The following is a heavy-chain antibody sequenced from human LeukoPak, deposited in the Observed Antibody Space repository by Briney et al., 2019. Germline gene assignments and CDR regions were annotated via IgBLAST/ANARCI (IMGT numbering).Heavy chain of an antibody. D-gene: IGHD6-19*01. CDR1: GGSISSYY. J-gene: IGHJ3*02. V-gene: IGHV4-59*01. CDR3: ARDSMYSSGWYKTDAFDI. CDR2: IYYSGST. Sequence: SETLSLTCTVSGGSISSYYWSWVRQPPGKGLEWIGYIYYSGSTNYNPSLKSRVTISVDTSKNQFSLKLSSVTAADTAVYYCARDSMYSSGWYKTDAFDIWGQGTMVTVSS.